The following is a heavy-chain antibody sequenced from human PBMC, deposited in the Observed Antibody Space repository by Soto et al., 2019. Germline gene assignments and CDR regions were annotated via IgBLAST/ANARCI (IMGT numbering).Heavy chain of an antibody. J-gene: IGHJ6*02. V-gene: IGHV1-58*01. Sequence: SVKVSCKASGFTFTSSAVQWVRQARGQRLEWIGWIVVGSGNTNYAQKFQGRVTITADKSTSTAYMELSSLRSEDTAVYYCARGGAVAGAPRDYYYYYGMDVWGQGTTVTVSS. CDR3: ARGGAVAGAPRDYYYYYGMDV. CDR1: GFTFTSSA. CDR2: IVVGSGNT. D-gene: IGHD6-19*01.